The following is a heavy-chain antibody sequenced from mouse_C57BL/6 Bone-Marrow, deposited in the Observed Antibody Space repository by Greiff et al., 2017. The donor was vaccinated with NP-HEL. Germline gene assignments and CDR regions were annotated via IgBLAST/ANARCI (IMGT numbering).Heavy chain of an antibody. CDR3: ARLGRKGFDY. J-gene: IGHJ2*01. Sequence: VMLVESGAELARPGASVKMSCKASGYTFTSYTMHWVKQRPGQGLEWIGYINPSSGYTKYNQKFKDKATLTADKSSSTAYMQLSSLTSEDSAVYYCARLGRKGFDYWGQGTTLTVSS. D-gene: IGHD4-1*01. V-gene: IGHV1-4*01. CDR2: INPSSGYT. CDR1: GYTFTSYT.